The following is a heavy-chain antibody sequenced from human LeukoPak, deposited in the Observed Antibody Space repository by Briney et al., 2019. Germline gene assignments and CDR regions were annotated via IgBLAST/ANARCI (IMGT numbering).Heavy chain of an antibody. Sequence: GGSLRLSCAASGFTFSDYYMSWIRQAPGKGLEWVSYISSSGSTIYYADSVKSRFTISRDNSKNTLYLQMNSLRGEDTAVYYCATEAVAGEYFQHWGQGTLVTVSS. V-gene: IGHV3-11*04. J-gene: IGHJ1*01. CDR2: ISSSGSTI. CDR3: ATEAVAGEYFQH. D-gene: IGHD6-19*01. CDR1: GFTFSDYY.